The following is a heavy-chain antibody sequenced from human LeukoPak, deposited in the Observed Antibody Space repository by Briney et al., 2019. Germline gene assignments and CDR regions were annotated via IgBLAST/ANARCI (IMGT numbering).Heavy chain of an antibody. CDR3: ARDRSSGYTLDY. CDR2: ISYGGSNK. D-gene: IGHD6-19*01. CDR1: GFTFSSYA. Sequence: GGSLRLSCAASGFTFSSYAIHWVRQAPGKGLEWVAVISYGGSNKYYADSVKGRFTISRDNSKNTLYLQMNSLRAEDTAVYYCARDRSSGYTLDYWGQGTLVTVSS. V-gene: IGHV3-30-3*01. J-gene: IGHJ4*02.